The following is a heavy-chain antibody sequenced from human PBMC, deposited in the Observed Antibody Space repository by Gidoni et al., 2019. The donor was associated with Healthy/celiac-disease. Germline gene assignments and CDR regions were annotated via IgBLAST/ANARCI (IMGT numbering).Heavy chain of an antibody. V-gene: IGHV1-46*01. Sequence: QVQLVQSGAEVKKPGASVKVSCKASGYTFTSYYMHWGRQAPGQGLEWMGIINPSGGSTSYAQKFQGRVTMTRDTSTSTVYMELSSLRSEDTAVYYCAREYRYYDSSGYYDAFDIWGQGTMVTVSS. CDR3: AREYRYYDSSGYYDAFDI. J-gene: IGHJ3*02. CDR1: GYTFTSYY. D-gene: IGHD3-22*01. CDR2: INPSGGST.